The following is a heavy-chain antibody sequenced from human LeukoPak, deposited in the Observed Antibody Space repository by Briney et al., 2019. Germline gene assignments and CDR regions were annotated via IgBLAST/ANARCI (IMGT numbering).Heavy chain of an antibody. Sequence: PSETLSLTRTLSGGSISSGGYYWSWIRQHPGKGLEWIGYIYHTGSTFYNPSLKSRVTMSVDMSKSQFSLKLSSVTAADTAVYYCARRSLGGSYRDNWFDPWGQGTLVTVSS. V-gene: IGHV4-31*03. CDR1: GGSISSGGYY. CDR2: IYHTGST. CDR3: ARRSLGGSYRDNWFDP. J-gene: IGHJ5*02. D-gene: IGHD1-26*01.